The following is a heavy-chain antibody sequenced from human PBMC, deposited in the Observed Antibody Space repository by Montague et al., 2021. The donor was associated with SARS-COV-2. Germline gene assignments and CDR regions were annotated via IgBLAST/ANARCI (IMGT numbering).Heavy chain of an antibody. Sequence: FLRLSCAASGFTFSSYVMSWVRQAPGKGLEWVSAISGSGGSTYYADSVKGRFTISRDNSKNTLYLQMNSLRAEDTAVYYCAKEISSSWIASYYGMDVWGQGTTVTVSS. D-gene: IGHD6-13*01. CDR2: ISGSGGST. J-gene: IGHJ6*02. CDR3: AKEISSSWIASYYGMDV. CDR1: GFTFSSYV. V-gene: IGHV3-23*01.